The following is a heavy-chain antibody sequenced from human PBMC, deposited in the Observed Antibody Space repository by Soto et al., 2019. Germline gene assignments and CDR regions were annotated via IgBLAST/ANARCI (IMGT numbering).Heavy chain of an antibody. D-gene: IGHD3-22*01. CDR3: ARGDGGYYDSSGYYLDYFDY. CDR1: GGTFSSYA. Sequence: QVQLVQSGAEVKKPGSSVNVSCKASGGTFSSYAISWVRQAPGQGLEWMGGIIPIFGTANYAQKFQGRVTITADESTSTAYMELSSLRSEDTAVYYCARGDGGYYDSSGYYLDYFDYWGQGTLVTVSS. J-gene: IGHJ4*02. CDR2: IIPIFGTA. V-gene: IGHV1-69*01.